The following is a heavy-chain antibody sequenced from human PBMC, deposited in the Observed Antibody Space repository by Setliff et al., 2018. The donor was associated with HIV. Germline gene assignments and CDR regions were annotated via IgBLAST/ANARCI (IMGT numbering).Heavy chain of an antibody. V-gene: IGHV3-33*08. CDR2: IWSDGDKK. CDR3: ASARIPTGGTSTSLDF. J-gene: IGHJ4*02. CDR1: GFSFSVYW. Sequence: PGGSLRLSCEGNGFSFSVYWMTWVRQAPGKGLQWVAVIWSDGDKKYYADSVKGRFTISRDDSKNTVFLQLDTLRREDTAVYYCASARIPTGGTSTSLDFWGQGALVTVSS. D-gene: IGHD1-1*01.